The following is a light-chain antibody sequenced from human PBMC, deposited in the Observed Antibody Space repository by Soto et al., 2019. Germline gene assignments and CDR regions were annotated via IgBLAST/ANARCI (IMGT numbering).Light chain of an antibody. J-gene: IGLJ1*01. Sequence: SALTQPASVSGSPGQSITISCTGTSSDVGGYNYVSWYQQHPGKAPKVMIFEVSNRPPGVSNRFSGSKSGNTASLTISGLQAEDEADYYCNSYTSSSTHVFGTGTKVTVL. CDR2: EVS. V-gene: IGLV2-14*01. CDR3: NSYTSSSTHV. CDR1: SSDVGGYNY.